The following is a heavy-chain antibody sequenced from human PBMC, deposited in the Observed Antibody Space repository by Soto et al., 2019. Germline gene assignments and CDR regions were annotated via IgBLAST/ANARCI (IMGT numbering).Heavy chain of an antibody. V-gene: IGHV4-30-2*01. Sequence: SETLSLTCAVSGGSISSGGYSWSWIRQPPGKGLEWIGYIYHSGSTYYNPSLKSRVTISVDRSKNQFSLKLSSVTAADTAVYYCARVRETTVIHYFDYWGQGTLVTVSS. D-gene: IGHD4-17*01. CDR3: ARVRETTVIHYFDY. J-gene: IGHJ4*02. CDR2: IYHSGST. CDR1: GGSISSGGYS.